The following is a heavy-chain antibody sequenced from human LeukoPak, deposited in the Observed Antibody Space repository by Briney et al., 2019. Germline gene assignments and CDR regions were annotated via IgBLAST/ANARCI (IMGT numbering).Heavy chain of an antibody. Sequence: GGSLRLSCGASVFTFTDYYMSWIRQAPGKGLEGGSYISNSGSSTYYADSVKGRFTISRDIAKNSLYLQMNRLRAEDTAVYSCARGRDGYNSGAFDIWGQGTMVTVSS. V-gene: IGHV3-11*04. D-gene: IGHD5-24*01. CDR2: ISNSGSST. CDR1: VFTFTDYY. CDR3: ARGRDGYNSGAFDI. J-gene: IGHJ3*02.